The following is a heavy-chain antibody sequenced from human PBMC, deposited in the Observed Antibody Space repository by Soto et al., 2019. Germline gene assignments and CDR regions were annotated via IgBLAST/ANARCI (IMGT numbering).Heavy chain of an antibody. Sequence: GGSLRLSCTASGFRFSNYGMHWVRQAPGKGLEWVALISYDGRNTYYVDSVDGRFSVSRDNSNNTLYLQMNSLRADDTAVYYCAKSLTASNFRLDVWGHGTRVTVSS. J-gene: IGHJ6*02. CDR1: GFRFSNYG. V-gene: IGHV3-30*18. CDR3: AKSLTASNFRLDV. CDR2: ISYDGRNT. D-gene: IGHD7-27*01.